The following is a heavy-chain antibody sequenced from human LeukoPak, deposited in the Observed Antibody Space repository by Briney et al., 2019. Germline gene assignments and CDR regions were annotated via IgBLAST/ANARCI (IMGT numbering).Heavy chain of an antibody. CDR3: AREEVPHGFDI. J-gene: IGHJ3*02. CDR1: GGSISTYY. V-gene: IGHV4-59*01. CDR2: IYYSGST. Sequence: SETLSLTCTVSGGSISTYYWSWIRQPPGKGLEYIGYIYYSGSTNYNPSVKSRVTMSLYTSKNRFSLKLSSVTAADTAVYYCAREEVPHGFDIWGQGTMVTVSS.